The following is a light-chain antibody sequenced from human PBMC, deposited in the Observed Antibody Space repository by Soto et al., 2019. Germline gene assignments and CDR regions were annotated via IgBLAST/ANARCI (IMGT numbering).Light chain of an antibody. CDR2: DND. CDR3: GTWDSSLSAGV. V-gene: IGLV1-51*01. J-gene: IGLJ2*01. Sequence: HSVMTQPPSVSAAPGQKVTISCSGSSSNIGKNYVSWYQQFPGTAPKLLIYDNDERPSGIPDRFSGSKSGTSVTLAITGLQTGDEADYYCGTWDSSLSAGVFGGGTKLTVL. CDR1: SSNIGKNY.